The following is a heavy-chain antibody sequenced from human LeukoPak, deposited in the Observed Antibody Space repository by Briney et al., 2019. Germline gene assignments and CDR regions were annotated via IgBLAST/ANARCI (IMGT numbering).Heavy chain of an antibody. D-gene: IGHD6-19*01. CDR2: INAGNGNT. Sequence: ASVKVSCKASGYTFTSYAMHWVRQAPGQRLEWMGWINAGNGNTKYSQKFQGRVAITRDTSASTAYMELSSLRSEDTAVYYCARTYSSGRRYYYYYGMDVWGQGTTVTVSS. CDR1: GYTFTSYA. CDR3: ARTYSSGRRYYYYYGMDV. J-gene: IGHJ6*02. V-gene: IGHV1-3*01.